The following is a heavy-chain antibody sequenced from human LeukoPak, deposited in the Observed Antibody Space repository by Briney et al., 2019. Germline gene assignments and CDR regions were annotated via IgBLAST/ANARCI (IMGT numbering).Heavy chain of an antibody. CDR3: AKNPGDSSGYGHDY. D-gene: IGHD3-22*01. CDR2: ITYNSDRT. CDR1: GFTFSAYG. J-gene: IGHJ4*02. V-gene: IGHV3-23*01. Sequence: GGSLRLSCAASGFTFSAYGMTWVRQAPGKGLEWVSVITYNSDRTYYADSVKGRFTISRDNSKNTLYLQMNSLRAEDTAVYYCAKNPGDSSGYGHDYWGQGTLVTVSS.